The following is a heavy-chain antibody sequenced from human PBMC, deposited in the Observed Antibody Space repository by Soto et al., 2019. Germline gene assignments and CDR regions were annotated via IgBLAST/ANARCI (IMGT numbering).Heavy chain of an antibody. CDR3: AKDSRNVAVSAGSVYGMDV. J-gene: IGHJ6*02. D-gene: IGHD6-13*01. CDR2: TRSNGEYT. Sequence: GGSLRLSCAGSGFTFSDYAMTWGRQAPGKGLEWVSTTRSNGEYTYYGDSAKGRFTVSRDNSKNTLYLEMRSVRAEDTAVSYCAKDSRNVAVSAGSVYGMDVWGQGNTVTVSS. V-gene: IGHV3-23*01. CDR1: GFTFSDYA.